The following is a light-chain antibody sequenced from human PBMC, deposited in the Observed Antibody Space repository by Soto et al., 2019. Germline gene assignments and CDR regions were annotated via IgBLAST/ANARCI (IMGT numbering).Light chain of an antibody. CDR3: SSYTGSDTLVV. CDR2: DLN. J-gene: IGLJ2*01. CDR1: SRDVGGYNS. Sequence: QSALTQPASVSGSPGQSITISCTGTSRDVGGYNSVSWYQQYPGKAPKLIIYDLNSRPSGVSSRFSGSKSGNTASLTISGLQAEDEADYFCSSYTGSDTLVVFGGGTKLTVL. V-gene: IGLV2-14*03.